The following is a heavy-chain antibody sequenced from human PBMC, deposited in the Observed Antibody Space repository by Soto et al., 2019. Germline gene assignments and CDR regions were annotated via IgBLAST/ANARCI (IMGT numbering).Heavy chain of an antibody. CDR3: ARAPGERQLVRTPSWELLRWYDP. CDR1: GDSVSSNSAA. CDR2: TYYRSKWYN. Sequence: PSHTLSLTCAISGDSVSSNSAAWNWIRQSPSRGLEWLGRTYYRSKWYNDYAVSVKSRITINPDTSKNQFSLQLNSVTPEDTAVYYCARAPGERQLVRTPSWELLRWYDPWGHGTLVTVSP. V-gene: IGHV6-1*01. J-gene: IGHJ5*02. D-gene: IGHD6-13*01.